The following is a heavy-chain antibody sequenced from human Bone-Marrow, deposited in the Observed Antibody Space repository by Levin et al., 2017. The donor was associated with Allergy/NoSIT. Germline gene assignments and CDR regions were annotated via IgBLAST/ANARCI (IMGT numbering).Heavy chain of an antibody. Sequence: GASVKVSCKVSGDILKDLSIHWVRQSPGKGREGMGGFDPEEGETFFAQKFQGRVTMTEDTPTNTAYMELSSLRSEDTAVYYCATASSDYWFRDILVLEYWGQGTLVSVSS. J-gene: IGHJ4*02. D-gene: IGHD4-17*01. CDR2: FDPEEGET. CDR3: ATASSDYWFRDILVLEY. V-gene: IGHV1-24*01. CDR1: GDILKDLS.